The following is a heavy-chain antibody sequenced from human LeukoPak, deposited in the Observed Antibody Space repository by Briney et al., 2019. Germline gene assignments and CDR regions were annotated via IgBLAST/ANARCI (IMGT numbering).Heavy chain of an antibody. CDR3: ARSLSVAGINYYYYYYMDV. J-gene: IGHJ6*03. CDR2: IIPIFGTA. V-gene: IGHV1-69*05. CDR1: GGTFSSYA. Sequence: SVKVSCKASGGTFSSYAISWVGQPPGQGLGWMGGIIPIFGTANYAQKFQGRVTITTDESTSTAYMELSSLRSEDTAVYYCARSLSVAGINYYYYYYMDVWGKGTTVTVSS. D-gene: IGHD6-19*01.